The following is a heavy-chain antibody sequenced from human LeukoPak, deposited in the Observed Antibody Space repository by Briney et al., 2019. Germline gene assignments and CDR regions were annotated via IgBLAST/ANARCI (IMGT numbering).Heavy chain of an antibody. Sequence: HPGGSLRLSCAASGFTFSNYGMHWVRQAPGKGLEWVAVISYDGTYQSSADSVKGRFTISRDNSKNTLYLQMNSLRAEDTAVYYCAKGLAVAGNYWGQGTLVTVSS. V-gene: IGHV3-30*18. CDR1: GFTFSNYG. CDR3: AKGLAVAGNY. D-gene: IGHD6-19*01. J-gene: IGHJ4*02. CDR2: ISYDGTYQ.